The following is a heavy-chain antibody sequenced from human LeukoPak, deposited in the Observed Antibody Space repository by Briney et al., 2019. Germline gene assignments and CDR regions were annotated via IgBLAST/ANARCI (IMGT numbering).Heavy chain of an antibody. Sequence: GGSLRLSCAASGFTFSSYGMHWVRQAPGKGLEWVAVISYDGSNKYYADSVKGRFTISRDNSKNTLYLQMNSLRAEGTAVYYCANGEGSSGYLNFDYWGQGTLVTVSS. J-gene: IGHJ4*02. V-gene: IGHV3-30*18. CDR2: ISYDGSNK. CDR1: GFTFSSYG. CDR3: ANGEGSSGYLNFDY. D-gene: IGHD3-22*01.